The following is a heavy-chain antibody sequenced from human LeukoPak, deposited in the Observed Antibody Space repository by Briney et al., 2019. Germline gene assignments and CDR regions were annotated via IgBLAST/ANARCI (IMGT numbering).Heavy chain of an antibody. Sequence: SETLSLTCTVSGGSISSSSYYWGWIRQPPGKGLEWIGSIYYSGSTYYNPSLKSRVTISVDTSKNQFSLKLSSVTAADTAVYYCARLDNDDSSGYWGYFDYWGQGTLVTVSS. D-gene: IGHD3-22*01. CDR2: IYYSGST. CDR1: GGSISSSSYY. J-gene: IGHJ4*02. CDR3: ARLDNDDSSGYWGYFDY. V-gene: IGHV4-39*01.